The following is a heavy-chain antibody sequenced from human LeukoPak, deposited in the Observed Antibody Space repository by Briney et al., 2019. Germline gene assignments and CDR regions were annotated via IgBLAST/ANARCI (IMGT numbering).Heavy chain of an antibody. Sequence: SETLSLTCTVSGGSISSYYWSWIRQPAGKGLEWIGRIYTSGNTNYNPSLKSRVTMSVDTSKNQFSLRLSSVTAADTAVYYCAAEWVDGSGSLPLYIDYWGQGTLLTVSS. CDR2: IYTSGNT. CDR3: AAEWVDGSGSLPLYIDY. V-gene: IGHV4-4*07. J-gene: IGHJ4*01. CDR1: GGSISSYY. D-gene: IGHD3-10*01.